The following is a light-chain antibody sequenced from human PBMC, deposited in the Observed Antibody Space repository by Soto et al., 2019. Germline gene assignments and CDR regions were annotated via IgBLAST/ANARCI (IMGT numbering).Light chain of an antibody. CDR3: SSYTTTNTVV. V-gene: IGLV2-14*01. Sequence: QSALTQPASVSGSPGQSITISCTGTSSDVGYYNYVSWYQQHPGKAPKLMIYDVGYRPSGVSNRFSGSKSGNTASLTISGLQAGDEADYYCSSYTTTNTVVFGGGTKVTVL. CDR2: DVG. J-gene: IGLJ2*01. CDR1: SSDVGYYNY.